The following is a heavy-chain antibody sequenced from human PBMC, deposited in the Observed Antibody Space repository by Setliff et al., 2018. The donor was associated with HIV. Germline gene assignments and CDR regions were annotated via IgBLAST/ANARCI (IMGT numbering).Heavy chain of an antibody. D-gene: IGHD5-12*01. Sequence: GGSLRLSCAASGFTFDTYEMNWVRQAPGKGLEWVPVIYSGGSTYYADSVKGRFTISRDNSKNTLYLQMNSLRAEDTAVYYCARVGKDGYNYNYFDYWGQGTLVTVSS. V-gene: IGHV3-53*01. CDR3: ARVGKDGYNYNYFDY. CDR1: GFTFDTYE. CDR2: IYSGGST. J-gene: IGHJ4*02.